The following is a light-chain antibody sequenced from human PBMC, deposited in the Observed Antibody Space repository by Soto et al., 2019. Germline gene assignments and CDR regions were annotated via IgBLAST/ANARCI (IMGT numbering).Light chain of an antibody. J-gene: IGKJ4*02. CDR2: DAS. V-gene: IGKV3-11*01. CDR1: QSVSSY. Sequence: EIVLTQSPATLSLSPGERATLSCRASQSVSSYFAWYQQKPGQAPRLLIYDASNRATGIPVRFSGSGSGTDFTLTISSLEPEDCAVYYCQQRSNWQLTFGGGTKVEIK. CDR3: QQRSNWQLT.